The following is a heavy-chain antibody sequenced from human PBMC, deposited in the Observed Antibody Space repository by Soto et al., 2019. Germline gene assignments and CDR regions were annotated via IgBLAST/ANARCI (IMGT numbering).Heavy chain of an antibody. Sequence: KASETLSLTCTVSGGSISSGGYYWSWIRQHPGKGLEWIGYIYYSGSTYYNPSLKSRVTISVDTSKNQFSLKLSSVTAADTAVYYCARSGGDYDFWSGHSYYYYGMDVWGQGTTVTVSS. V-gene: IGHV4-31*03. CDR1: GGSISSGGYY. D-gene: IGHD3-3*01. CDR2: IYYSGST. CDR3: ARSGGDYDFWSGHSYYYYGMDV. J-gene: IGHJ6*02.